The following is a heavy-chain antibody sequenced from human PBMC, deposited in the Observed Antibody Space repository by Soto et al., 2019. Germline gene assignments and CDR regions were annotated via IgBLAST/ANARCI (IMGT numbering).Heavy chain of an antibody. CDR1: GGSFGISA. J-gene: IGHJ4*02. CDR2: FIPVYRTL. D-gene: IGHD3-3*01. V-gene: IGHV1-69*01. CDR3: ATGVIWIGYFTVDS. Sequence: QVLLVQSGAEVKKPGSSVKISCKASGGSFGISAINWVRQTPGQGLEWLGGFIPVYRTLNYAQKFQGRVTITADESTGTAYMTLNSLASNDTAVYYCATGVIWIGYFTVDSWGQGTRVTVSS.